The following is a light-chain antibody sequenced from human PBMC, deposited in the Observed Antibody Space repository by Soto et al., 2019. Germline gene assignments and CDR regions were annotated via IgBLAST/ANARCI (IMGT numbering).Light chain of an antibody. CDR2: EVS. Sequence: QSVLTQPASVSGSPGQSITISCTGTTSDVGGYNYVSWYQQHPGKAPKLMIYEVSDRPSGVSYRFSGSKSGNTASLTISRLQAEDEADYYCSSFTTSSTWVFGGGTKLTVL. CDR3: SSFTTSSTWV. V-gene: IGLV2-14*01. J-gene: IGLJ2*01. CDR1: TSDVGGYNY.